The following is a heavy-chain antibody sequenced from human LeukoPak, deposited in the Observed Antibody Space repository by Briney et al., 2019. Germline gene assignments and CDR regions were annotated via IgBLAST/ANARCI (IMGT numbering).Heavy chain of an antibody. CDR2: IDPDDSYT. V-gene: IGHV5-10-1*01. CDR1: GYSFTRYW. CDR3: ARPLHAFWSGSLDY. Sequence: GESLKIFCQGYGYSFTRYWITWVRQMTGKGMEWMGRIDPDDSYTNYSPSFQGHVTISVDKSINTAYLQWSSLKASHTAMYYCARPLHAFWSGSLDYWGQGTLVTVSS. J-gene: IGHJ4*02. D-gene: IGHD3-3*01.